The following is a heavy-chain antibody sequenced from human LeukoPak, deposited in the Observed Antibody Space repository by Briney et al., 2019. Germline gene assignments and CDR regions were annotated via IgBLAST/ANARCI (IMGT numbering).Heavy chain of an antibody. CDR2: ISSSSSYI. CDR3: ARRYYDILTGYSYDAFDI. CDR1: GFTFSSYS. Sequence: PGGSLRLSCAASGFTFSSYSMNWVRQAPGKGLEWVSSISSSSSYIYYADSVKGRFTISRDNAKNSLYLQMNSLRAEDTAVYYCARRYYDILTGYSYDAFDIWGQGTMVTVSS. V-gene: IGHV3-21*01. J-gene: IGHJ3*02. D-gene: IGHD3-9*01.